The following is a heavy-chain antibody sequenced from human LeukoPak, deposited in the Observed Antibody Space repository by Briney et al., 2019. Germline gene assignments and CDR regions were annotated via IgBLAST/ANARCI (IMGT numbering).Heavy chain of an antibody. Sequence: GASVKVSCKASGGTFSSYAISWVRQAPGQGLEWMGGIIPIFGTANYAQKFQGRVTITADESTSTAYMELSSLRSEDTAVYYCAGGVNYDYVWGSYRGIYYFDYWGQGTLVTVS. CDR2: IIPIFGTA. CDR3: AGGVNYDYVWGSYRGIYYFDY. V-gene: IGHV1-69*01. J-gene: IGHJ4*02. CDR1: GGTFSSYA. D-gene: IGHD3-16*02.